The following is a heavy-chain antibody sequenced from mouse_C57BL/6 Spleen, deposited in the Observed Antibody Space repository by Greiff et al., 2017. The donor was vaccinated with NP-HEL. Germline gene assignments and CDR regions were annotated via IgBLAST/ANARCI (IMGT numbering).Heavy chain of an antibody. CDR1: GYTFTSYW. CDR3: AREGPKAWFAY. CDR2: IDPSDSYT. J-gene: IGHJ3*01. V-gene: IGHV1-69*01. Sequence: VQLQQPGAELVMPGASVKLSCTASGYTFTSYWMHWVKQRPGQGLEWIGEIDPSDSYTNYNQKFKGKSTLTVDKASSTAYMQLSSLTSEDSAVYYCAREGPKAWFAYWGQGTLVTVSA.